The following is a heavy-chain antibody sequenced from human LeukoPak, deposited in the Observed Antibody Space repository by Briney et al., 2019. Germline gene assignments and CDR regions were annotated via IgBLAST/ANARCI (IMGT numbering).Heavy chain of an antibody. CDR1: GFTFSSYA. CDR2: ISGSGGST. Sequence: GGSLRLSCAVSGFTFSSYAMNWVRQAPGKGLEWVSAISGSGGSTYYADSVKGRFTISRDNSKNTLYLQMNSLRAEDTAVYYCAKSHYYDSSGYWYRNYYFDYWGQGTLVTVSS. V-gene: IGHV3-23*01. D-gene: IGHD3-22*01. CDR3: AKSHYYDSSGYWYRNYYFDY. J-gene: IGHJ4*02.